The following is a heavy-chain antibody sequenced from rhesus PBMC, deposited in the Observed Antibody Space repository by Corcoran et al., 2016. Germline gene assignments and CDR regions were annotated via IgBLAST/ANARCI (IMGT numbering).Heavy chain of an antibody. V-gene: IGHV1S9*01. CDR3: ARDFPTRRFDV. D-gene: IGHD2-2*01. Sequence: QVQLVQSGAEVKKPGASVKLSCKASGYSFLIYYITWVKQAPGQVLELMGWIDPRNDKVVYAKKFKGRVTMTRDTSTNTAYMELSSLGSEDTAVYYCARDFPTRRFDVWGPGVPVTVSS. CDR1: GYSFLIYY. J-gene: IGHJ5-1*01. CDR2: IDPRNDKV.